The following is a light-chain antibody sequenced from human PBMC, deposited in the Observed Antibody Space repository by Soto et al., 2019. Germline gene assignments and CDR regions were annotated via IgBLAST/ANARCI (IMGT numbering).Light chain of an antibody. Sequence: SALTQPPSASGSPGQSVTISCTGTGSDVGAYKYVSWYQQYPGKAPKLMIYEVSKRPSGVPDRFSGSKSGNTASLTVSGLQAEDEADYYCTSYVGSDIWVFGGGTKLTVL. CDR3: TSYVGSDIWV. CDR1: GSDVGAYKY. J-gene: IGLJ3*02. V-gene: IGLV2-8*01. CDR2: EVS.